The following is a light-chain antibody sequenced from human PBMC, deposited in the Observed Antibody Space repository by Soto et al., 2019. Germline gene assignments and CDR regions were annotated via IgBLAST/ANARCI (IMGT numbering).Light chain of an antibody. CDR3: QQRSNWHPIT. CDR1: QSVSSY. CDR2: DAS. J-gene: IGKJ5*01. Sequence: EIVLTQSPATLSLSPGERANISCRASQSVSSYLAWYQQKPGQAPRPLIYDASNRATGIPARFSGSGSGTDFTITIRSLEPEDFAVYYCQQRSNWHPITFGQGTRLEIK. V-gene: IGKV3-11*01.